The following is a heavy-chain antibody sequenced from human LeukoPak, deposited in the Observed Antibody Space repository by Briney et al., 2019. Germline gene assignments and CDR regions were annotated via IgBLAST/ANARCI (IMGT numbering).Heavy chain of an antibody. CDR1: GFILSNYG. V-gene: IGHV3-33*06. Sequence: GGSLRLSCAVSGFILSNYGMHWVRQAPGKGLEWVALIWYDGSNNYYADSVKGRLSITRDNYKKTAYLQMDALRAEDTAVYYCAKARGAATYYYYYMDVWGKGSTVTVYS. D-gene: IGHD1-26*01. CDR3: AKARGAATYYYYYMDV. CDR2: IWYDGSNN. J-gene: IGHJ6*03.